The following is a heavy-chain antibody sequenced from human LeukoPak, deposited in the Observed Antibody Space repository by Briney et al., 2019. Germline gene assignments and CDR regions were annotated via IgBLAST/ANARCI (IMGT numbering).Heavy chain of an antibody. Sequence: PGGSLRLSCAASGFTFSSYWMRWVRQAPGKGLVWVSRINSDGSSTSYADSVKGRFTISRDNAKDTLYLQMNSLRAEDTAVYYCATGQGHGMDVWGQGTTVTVSS. D-gene: IGHD1-14*01. J-gene: IGHJ6*02. CDR3: ATGQGHGMDV. V-gene: IGHV3-74*01. CDR2: INSDGSST. CDR1: GFTFSSYW.